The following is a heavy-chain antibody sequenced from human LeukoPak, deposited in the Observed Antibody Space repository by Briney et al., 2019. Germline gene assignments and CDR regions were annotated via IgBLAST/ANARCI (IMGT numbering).Heavy chain of an antibody. CDR3: ARGGRITMVRGGHPYYFDY. V-gene: IGHV4-34*01. Sequence: SETLSLTCAVYGGSFSGYYWSWIRQPPGKGLEWIGEINHSGSTNYNPSLKSRVTISVDTSKNQFSLKLSSVTAADTAAYYCARGGRITMVRGGHPYYFDYWGQGTLVTVSS. CDR2: INHSGST. D-gene: IGHD3-10*01. CDR1: GGSFSGYY. J-gene: IGHJ4*02.